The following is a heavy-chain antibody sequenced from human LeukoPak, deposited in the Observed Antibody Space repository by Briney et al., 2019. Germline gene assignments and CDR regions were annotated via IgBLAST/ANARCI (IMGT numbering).Heavy chain of an antibody. CDR2: IHPGDSDT. D-gene: IGHD6-13*01. CDR3: ARLGGSPWSPFDS. CDR1: GYIFTNYW. J-gene: IGHJ4*02. Sequence: PGASLQISCKGSGYIFTNYWIGWVRQMPGKGLEWMGIIHPGDSDTRYSPSFQGQVTFSADRSISTAYLHWSSLKASDTAMYYCARLGGSPWSPFDSWGQGTLVIVSS. V-gene: IGHV5-51*01.